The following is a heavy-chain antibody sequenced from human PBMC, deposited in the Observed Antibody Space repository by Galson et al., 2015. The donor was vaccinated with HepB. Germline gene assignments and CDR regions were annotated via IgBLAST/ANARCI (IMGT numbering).Heavy chain of an antibody. CDR2: INHSGST. CDR3: ARGRGLVTSYYFDY. CDR1: GGSFSGYY. Sequence: LSLTCAVYGGSFSGYYWSWIRQPPGKGLEWIGEINHSGSTNYNPSLKSRVTISVDTSKNQFSLKLSSVTAADTTVYYCARGRGLVTSYYFDYWGQGTLVTVSS. V-gene: IGHV4-34*01. D-gene: IGHD3/OR15-3a*01. J-gene: IGHJ4*02.